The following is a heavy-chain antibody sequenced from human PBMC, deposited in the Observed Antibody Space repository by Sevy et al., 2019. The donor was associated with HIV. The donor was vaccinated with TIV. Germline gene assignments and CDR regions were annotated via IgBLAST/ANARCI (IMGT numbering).Heavy chain of an antibody. CDR2: ISSSSSYI. Sequence: GGSLRLSCAASGFTFSRYSMNWVRQAPGKGLEWVSSISSSSSYIYYADSVKGRFTISRDNAKNSLYLQMNSLRAEDTAVYYCARDPMRAFDIWGQGTMVTVSS. V-gene: IGHV3-21*01. J-gene: IGHJ3*02. CDR1: GFTFSRYS. CDR3: ARDPMRAFDI.